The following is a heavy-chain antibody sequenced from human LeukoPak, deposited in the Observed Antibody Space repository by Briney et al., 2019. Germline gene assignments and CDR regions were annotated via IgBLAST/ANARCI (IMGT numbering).Heavy chain of an antibody. V-gene: IGHV4-59*03. J-gene: IGHJ3*01. CDR3: AGATYYYDSGGSQFPFNF. D-gene: IGHD3-22*01. Sequence: TSETLSLTCTVSGGSISSYYWSWIRQPPGKGLEWIGYVFYSGTTNYNPSLKSRITISVDTSKNQFSLKMNSVTAADTAVYYCAGATYYYDSGGSQFPFNFWGRGAVVTVSS. CDR2: VFYSGTT. CDR1: GGSISSYY.